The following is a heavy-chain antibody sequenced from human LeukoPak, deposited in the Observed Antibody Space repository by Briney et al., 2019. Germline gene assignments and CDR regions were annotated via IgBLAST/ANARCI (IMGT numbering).Heavy chain of an antibody. V-gene: IGHV2-5*02. CDR3: AHRTRIGREGGGDKSYYFDY. CDR2: IYWDDDE. D-gene: IGHD2-21*01. Sequence: SGPTLVNPTQTLTLTCTFSGFSLITSGVAVGWIRQPPGKALEWLALIYWDDDERYSPSLKSRLTITKDTSINRVVLTMTDMDPVDTATYYCAHRTRIGREGGGDKSYYFDYWGQRTLITVSS. J-gene: IGHJ4*02. CDR1: GFSLITSGVA.